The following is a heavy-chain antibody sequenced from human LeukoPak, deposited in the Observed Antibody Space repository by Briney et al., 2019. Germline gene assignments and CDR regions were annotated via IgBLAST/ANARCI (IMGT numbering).Heavy chain of an antibody. CDR1: GFTFSDYY. Sequence: GGSLRLSCAASGFTFSDYYMSWIRQAPGKGLEWVSAISGSGGSTYYADSVKGRFTISRDNSKNTLYLQMNSLRAEDTAVYYCAKTKIFYGDYDYWGQGALVTVSS. CDR3: AKTKIFYGDYDY. D-gene: IGHD4-17*01. J-gene: IGHJ4*02. V-gene: IGHV3-23*01. CDR2: ISGSGGST.